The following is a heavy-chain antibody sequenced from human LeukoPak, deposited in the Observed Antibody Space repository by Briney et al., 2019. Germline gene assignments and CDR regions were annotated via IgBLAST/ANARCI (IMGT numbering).Heavy chain of an antibody. Sequence: GGSLRLSCAASGFTFSSYWMHWVRQAPGKGLVWVSRINSDGSSTSYADSVKGRFTISRDNAKNSLYLQMNSLRAEDTAVYYCARDNYYDSSGYSGGDAFDIWGQGTMVTVSS. D-gene: IGHD3-22*01. CDR3: ARDNYYDSSGYSGGDAFDI. CDR1: GFTFSSYW. CDR2: INSDGSST. J-gene: IGHJ3*02. V-gene: IGHV3-74*01.